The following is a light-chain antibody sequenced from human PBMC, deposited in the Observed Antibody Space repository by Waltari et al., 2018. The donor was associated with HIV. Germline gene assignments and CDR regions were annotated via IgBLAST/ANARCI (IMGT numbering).Light chain of an antibody. J-gene: IGKJ2*01. V-gene: IGKV1-NL1*01. CDR2: AAS. CDR3: QQYYSTPLYT. CDR1: QGISNS. Sequence: DIPMTQSPSSLSASVGDRVTITCRASQGISNSLAWYQQKPGKAPKLLLYAASRLESGVPSRFSGSGSGTDYTLTISSLQPEDFATYYCQQYYSTPLYTFGQGTKLEIK.